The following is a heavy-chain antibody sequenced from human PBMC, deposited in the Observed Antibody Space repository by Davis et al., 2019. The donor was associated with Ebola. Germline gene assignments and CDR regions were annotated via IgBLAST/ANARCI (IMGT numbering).Heavy chain of an antibody. CDR2: IIPIFGTA. CDR3: ARAIAGLWSEYDYGMDV. J-gene: IGHJ6*02. CDR1: GGTFSSYA. V-gene: IGHV1-69*06. D-gene: IGHD5-18*01. Sequence: AASVKVSCKASGGTFSSYAISWVRQAPGQGLEWMGGIIPIFGTANYAQKFQGRVTITADKSTSTAYMELSSLRSEDTAVYYCARAIAGLWSEYDYGMDVWGQGTTVTVSS.